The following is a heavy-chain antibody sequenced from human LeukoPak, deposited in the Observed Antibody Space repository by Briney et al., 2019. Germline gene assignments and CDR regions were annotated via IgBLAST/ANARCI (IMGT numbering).Heavy chain of an antibody. Sequence: GGSLRLSCAASGFTFSTYAMTWVRQAPGKGLEWVSDISGSGGSAYYADSVKGRFTISRDNSKNTLYLQMNNLRAEDSAVYYCAKDLSGYGPYWYFDLWGRGTLVTVSS. J-gene: IGHJ2*01. D-gene: IGHD6-25*01. V-gene: IGHV3-23*01. CDR3: AKDLSGYGPYWYFDL. CDR2: ISGSGGSA. CDR1: GFTFSTYA.